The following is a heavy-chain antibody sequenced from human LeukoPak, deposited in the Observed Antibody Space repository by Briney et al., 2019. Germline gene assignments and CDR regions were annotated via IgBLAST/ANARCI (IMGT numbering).Heavy chain of an antibody. CDR2: IRYDGSKK. V-gene: IGHV3-30*02. CDR3: ARDTAPIVVVTADYYFYMDV. J-gene: IGHJ6*03. Sequence: GGSLRLSCAASGFIFNKYGIHWVRHAPGRGLEWVAFIRYDGSKKYYADSVKGRFTISRDNSKNTLHLQMNSLRAEDTALYYCARDTAPIVVVTADYYFYMDVWGKGTTVTISS. CDR1: GFIFNKYG. D-gene: IGHD2-21*02.